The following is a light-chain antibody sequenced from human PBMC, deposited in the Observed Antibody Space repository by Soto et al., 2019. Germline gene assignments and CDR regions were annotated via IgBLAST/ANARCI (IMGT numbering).Light chain of an antibody. Sequence: EIGWTQSQGTLSLSPWERATLSCRASQSVSSSYLAWYQQKPGQATRLRIYGASSRATGIPDRFSGSGSGTDVTLTISRMEPEVFAVYDCQQYRSSPLTFGPGTKVDIK. V-gene: IGKV3-20*01. CDR2: GAS. CDR3: QQYRSSPLT. CDR1: QSVSSSY. J-gene: IGKJ3*01.